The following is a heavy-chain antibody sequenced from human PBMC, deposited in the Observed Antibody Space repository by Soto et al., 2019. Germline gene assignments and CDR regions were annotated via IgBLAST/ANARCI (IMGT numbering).Heavy chain of an antibody. D-gene: IGHD3-9*01. J-gene: IGHJ6*02. Sequence: GGSLRLSCAASGFAFNTKSMHWVRQAPGKGLEWVSSIGDSGSYIYYADSVKDRFSISRDNAKKSLYLQMNSLRVEDTAVYYCARDLATGYVRHGMDVWGQGTSVTVSS. CDR1: GFAFNTKS. CDR2: IGDSGSYI. CDR3: ARDLATGYVRHGMDV. V-gene: IGHV3-21*01.